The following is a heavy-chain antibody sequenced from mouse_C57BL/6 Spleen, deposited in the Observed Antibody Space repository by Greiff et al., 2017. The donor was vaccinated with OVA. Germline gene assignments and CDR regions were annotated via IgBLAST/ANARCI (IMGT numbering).Heavy chain of an antibody. D-gene: IGHD2-3*01. J-gene: IGHJ2*01. V-gene: IGHV10-3*01. CDR3: VREGWLLQDPYFDY. Sequence: EVKLVESGGGLVQPKGSLKLSCAASGFTFNTYAMHWVRQAPGKGLEWVARIRSKSSNYATYYADSVKDRFTISRDDSQSMLYLQMNNLKTEDTAMYYCVREGWLLQDPYFDYWGQGTTLTVSS. CDR1: GFTFNTYA. CDR2: IRSKSSNYAT.